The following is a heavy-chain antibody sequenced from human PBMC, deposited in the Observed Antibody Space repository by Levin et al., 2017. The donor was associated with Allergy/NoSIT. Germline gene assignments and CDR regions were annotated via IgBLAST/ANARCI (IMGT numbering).Heavy chain of an antibody. J-gene: IGHJ4*02. CDR3: TRDDKAFTNFDY. CDR1: EFIFNGYA. Sequence: SCAASEFIFNGYAMHWVRQPPGKGLEWVAVISFDGNNKFYADSVEGRFTVSRDNSKNTLFLQMNNLRVEDTALYYCTRDDKAFTNFDYWGQGTLVTVSS. D-gene: IGHD3-3*02. CDR2: ISFDGNNK. V-gene: IGHV3-30-3*01.